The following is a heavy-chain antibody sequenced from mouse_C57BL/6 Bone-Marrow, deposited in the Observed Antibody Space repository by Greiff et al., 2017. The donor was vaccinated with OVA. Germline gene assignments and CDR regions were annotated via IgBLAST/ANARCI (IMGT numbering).Heavy chain of an antibody. CDR1: GYTFTSYW. Sequence: QVHVKQPGAELVKPGASVKMSCKASGYTFTSYWITWVKQRPGQGLEWIGDIYPGSGSTNYNEKFKSKATLTVDTSSSTAYMQLSSLTSEDSAVSYCARRKGREDYWGQGTSVTVSS. D-gene: IGHD1-1*01. CDR2: IYPGSGST. V-gene: IGHV1-55*01. J-gene: IGHJ4*01. CDR3: ARRKGREDY.